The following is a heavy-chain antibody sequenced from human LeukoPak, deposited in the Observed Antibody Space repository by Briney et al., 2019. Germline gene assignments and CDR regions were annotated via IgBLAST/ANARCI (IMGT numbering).Heavy chain of an antibody. CDR1: GFTFSSYW. CDR3: AKAVGSISWSFDY. CDR2: INGDGSST. Sequence: GGSLRLSCVASGFTFSSYWMHWVRQAPGKGLVWVSRINGDGSSTSYADSVKGRFTIFRDNSKTTLYRQMDSLRGDDAAVYYCAKAVGSISWSFDYWGQGTLVTVSS. J-gene: IGHJ4*02. V-gene: IGHV3-74*01. D-gene: IGHD6-13*01.